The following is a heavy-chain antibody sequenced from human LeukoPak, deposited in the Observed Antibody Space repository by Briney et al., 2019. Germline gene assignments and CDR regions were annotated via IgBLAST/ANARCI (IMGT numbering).Heavy chain of an antibody. Sequence: GESLKISCKGSGYSFTSNWISWVRQVPGKGLEWMGRVDPRDSYNDYSPSFQGHVTISADKSISTAYLQWSSLKASDTAMYYCARATDVVSFDYWGQGTLVTVSS. D-gene: IGHD5-18*01. CDR2: VDPRDSYN. J-gene: IGHJ4*02. CDR3: ARATDVVSFDY. V-gene: IGHV5-10-1*01. CDR1: GYSFTSNW.